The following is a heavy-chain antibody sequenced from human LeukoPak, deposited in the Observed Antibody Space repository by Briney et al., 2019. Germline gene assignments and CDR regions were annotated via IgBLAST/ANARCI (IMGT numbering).Heavy chain of an antibody. V-gene: IGHV1-2*04. D-gene: IGHD1-14*01. J-gene: IGHJ3*02. CDR2: INPNSGGT. CDR3: ARVNREIGIPSYAFDI. CDR1: GYTFTGYY. Sequence: ASVKVSCKASGYTFTGYYMHWVRQAPGQGLEWMGWINPNSGGTNYAQKFQGWVTMTRDTSISTGYMELSRLRSDDTAAYYCARVNREIGIPSYAFDIWGQGTMVTVSS.